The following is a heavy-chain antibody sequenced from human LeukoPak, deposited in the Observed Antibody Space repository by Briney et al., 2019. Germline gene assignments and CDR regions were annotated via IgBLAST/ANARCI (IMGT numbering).Heavy chain of an antibody. CDR2: IYYSAST. CDR3: ARGFGYYDVLTAF. V-gene: IGHV4-59*01. D-gene: IGHD3-9*01. J-gene: IGHJ4*02. Sequence: PSETLSLTCAVSGGSMRDYYWSWIRQPPREGLEWIGNIYYSASTNYNPSLKSRVTISVDTSKNQFSLKVRSVTAANTAVYYCARGFGYYDVLTAFWGQGTLVTVSS. CDR1: GGSMRDYY.